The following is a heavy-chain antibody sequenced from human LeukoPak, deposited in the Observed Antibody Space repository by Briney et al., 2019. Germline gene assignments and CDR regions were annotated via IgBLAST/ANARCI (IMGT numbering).Heavy chain of an antibody. V-gene: IGHV4-61*02. D-gene: IGHD3-10*01. CDR1: GGSISSGSYY. J-gene: IGHJ2*01. Sequence: PSETLSLTCTVSGGSISSGSYYWSWIRQPAGKGLEWIGRIDSSGSTNYNPSLKSRVTILVDTSKNEFSLKMSSVTAADTALYYCARSTPDQITSTYYYGSGKRPNWYFDLWGRGTLVTVSS. CDR3: ARSTPDQITSTYYYGSGKRPNWYFDL. CDR2: IDSSGST.